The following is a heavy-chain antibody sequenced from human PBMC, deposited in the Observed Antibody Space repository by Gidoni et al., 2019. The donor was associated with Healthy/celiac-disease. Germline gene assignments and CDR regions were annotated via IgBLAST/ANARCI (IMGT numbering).Heavy chain of an antibody. CDR2: ISSSGSTI. J-gene: IGHJ3*02. CDR3: ARENSGSSDAFDI. V-gene: IGHV3-48*03. D-gene: IGHD1-26*01. Sequence: EVQLVESGGGLVQPGGSLRLSCAASGFTFSSYEMNWVRQAPGKGLEWVSYISSSGSTIYYADSVKGRFTISRDNAKNSLYLQMNSLRAEDTAVYYCARENSGSSDAFDIWGQGTMVTVSS. CDR1: GFTFSSYE.